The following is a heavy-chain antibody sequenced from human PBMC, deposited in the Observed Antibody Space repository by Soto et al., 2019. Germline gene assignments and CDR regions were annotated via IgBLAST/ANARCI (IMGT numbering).Heavy chain of an antibody. V-gene: IGHV1-69*01. CDR3: AHDTSGYYFYSFDN. J-gene: IGHJ4*02. Sequence: QVQLVQSGAEVKRPGSSLKVSCKASGGSIKNFAISWVRQAPGQGPEWMGGFIPIFGTTYYAQKFQGRVKIIADESTSTLNMELRALTSEDTAVYYCAHDTSGYYFYSFDNWGQGTLVTVS. CDR2: FIPIFGTT. CDR1: GGSIKNFA. D-gene: IGHD3-22*01.